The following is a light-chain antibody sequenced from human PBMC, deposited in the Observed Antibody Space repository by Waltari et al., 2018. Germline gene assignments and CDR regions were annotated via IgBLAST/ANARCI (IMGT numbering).Light chain of an antibody. CDR2: EAS. J-gene: IGLJ2*01. CDR3: CSYTNTHVV. CDR1: SSDVGSYNL. Sequence: QSALTQPASVSGPPGQSITISCTGISSDVGSYNLVSWYQQHPGKAPKLIIYEASKRPSGVSSRFSGSKSGNTASLTISGLQAEDEGDYYRCSYTNTHVVFGGGTKLTVL. V-gene: IGLV2-14*02.